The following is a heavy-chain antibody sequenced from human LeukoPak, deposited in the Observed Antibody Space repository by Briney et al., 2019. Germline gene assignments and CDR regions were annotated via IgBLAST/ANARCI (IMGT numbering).Heavy chain of an antibody. D-gene: IGHD3-16*01. V-gene: IGHV3-53*01. J-gene: IGHJ4*02. CDR3: ARALWGTPNFDY. Sequence: SGGSLRLSCAASGFTFSNYAMSWVRQAPGKGLEWVSVIYSGGSTYYADSVKGRITISRDNSKNTLYLQMNSLRAEDTAVYYCARALWGTPNFDYWGQGTLVTVSS. CDR1: GFTFSNYA. CDR2: IYSGGST.